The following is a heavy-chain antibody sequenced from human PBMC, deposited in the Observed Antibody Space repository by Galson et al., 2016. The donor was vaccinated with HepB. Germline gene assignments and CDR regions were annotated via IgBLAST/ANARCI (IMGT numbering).Heavy chain of an antibody. J-gene: IGHJ4*02. V-gene: IGHV1-18*01. Sequence: SVKVSCKASGYTFSSYGISWVRQAPGQGLEWMGWISAYKGNTNYAQKRQGRVTMTTDTSTSTAYMELRSLRSDDTAVYFCARSGRFLEWLLNLDYWGQGTLVTVFS. D-gene: IGHD3-3*01. CDR1: GYTFSSYG. CDR3: ARSGRFLEWLLNLDY. CDR2: ISAYKGNT.